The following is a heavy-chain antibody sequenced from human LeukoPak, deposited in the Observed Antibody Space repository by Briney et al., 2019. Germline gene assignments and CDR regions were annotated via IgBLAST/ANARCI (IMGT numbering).Heavy chain of an antibody. J-gene: IGHJ4*02. V-gene: IGHV4-30-4*01. Sequence: PSETLSLTCTVSGGSVSSRDYYWTWIRQSPGKGLEWVGLIYYSGTTYYSPSLKSRIAMSVDTSKNQFSPRLNSVTAADTAVYYCATIPEDRENYIDYWGQGTLVTVSS. D-gene: IGHD1-14*01. CDR1: GGSVSSRDYY. CDR3: ATIPEDRENYIDY. CDR2: IYYSGTT.